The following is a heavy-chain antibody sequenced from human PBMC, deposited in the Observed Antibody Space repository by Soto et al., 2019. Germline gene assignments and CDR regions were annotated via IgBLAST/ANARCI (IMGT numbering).Heavy chain of an antibody. J-gene: IGHJ6*03. CDR3: ARVGVAGSSFAHYYMDV. CDR2: MNPNSGNT. CDR1: GYTFTSYD. V-gene: IGHV1-8*01. Sequence: QVQLVQSGAEVKKPGASVKVSCKASGYTFTSYDINWVRQATGQGLEWMGWMNPNSGNTGYAQKFQGRVTMTRNTSISTAYMELSSLGSEDTAVYYCARVGVAGSSFAHYYMDVWGKGTTVTVSS. D-gene: IGHD3-10*01.